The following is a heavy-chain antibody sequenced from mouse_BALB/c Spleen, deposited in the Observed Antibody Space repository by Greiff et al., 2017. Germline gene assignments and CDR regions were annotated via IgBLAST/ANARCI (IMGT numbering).Heavy chain of an antibody. J-gene: IGHJ3*01. V-gene: IGHV1S127*01. Sequence: QVQLQQSGPQLVRPGASVKISCKASGYSFTSYWMHWVKQRPGQGLEWIGMIDPSDSETRLNQKFKDKATLTVDKSSSTAYMQLSSPTSEDSAVYYCARSEEFITTATSFAYWGQGTLVTVSA. D-gene: IGHD1-2*01. CDR1: GYSFTSYW. CDR2: IDPSDSET. CDR3: ARSEEFITTATSFAY.